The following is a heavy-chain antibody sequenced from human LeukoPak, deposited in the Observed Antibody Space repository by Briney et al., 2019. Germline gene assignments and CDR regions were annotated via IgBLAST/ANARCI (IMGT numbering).Heavy chain of an antibody. J-gene: IGHJ4*02. Sequence: GGSLRLSCAASGFDFSSYGMHWVRQAPGKGLEWVAYIHYDSTTEDYADSVRGRFTISRDNTKNSLYLQMDSLTADDTAVYFCACLRGPSDYWGQGTLVTVSS. CDR3: ACLRGPSDY. D-gene: IGHD4-17*01. V-gene: IGHV3-30*02. CDR1: GFDFSSYG. CDR2: IHYDSTTE.